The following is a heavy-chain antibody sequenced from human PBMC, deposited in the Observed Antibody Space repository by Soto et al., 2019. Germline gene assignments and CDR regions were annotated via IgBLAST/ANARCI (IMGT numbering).Heavy chain of an antibody. CDR1: GFTFSSYG. CDR3: AKAQTTVTLRYYYYGMDV. J-gene: IGHJ6*02. CDR2: ISYDGSNK. D-gene: IGHD4-17*01. Sequence: HPGGSLRLACAASGFTFSSYGMHCVRQAPGKGLEWVAVISYDGSNKYYADSVKGRFTISRDNSKNTLYLQMNSLRAEDTAVYYCAKAQTTVTLRYYYYGMDVWGQGTTVTVSS. V-gene: IGHV3-30*18.